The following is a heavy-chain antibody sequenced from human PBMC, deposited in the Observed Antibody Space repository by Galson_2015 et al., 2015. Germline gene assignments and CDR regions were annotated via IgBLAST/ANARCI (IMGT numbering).Heavy chain of an antibody. CDR3: AGGLGWSSDY. Sequence: SLRLSCAGSGFTFDDYAIHWVRQAPGKGLEWVANIDQDGSEKNYVDSVKARFTISRDNAKNSLYLQMDNLRAEDTAVYYCAGGLGWSSDYWGPGTLVTVSS. CDR1: GFTFDDYA. J-gene: IGHJ4*02. CDR2: IDQDGSEK. D-gene: IGHD6-19*01. V-gene: IGHV3-7*01.